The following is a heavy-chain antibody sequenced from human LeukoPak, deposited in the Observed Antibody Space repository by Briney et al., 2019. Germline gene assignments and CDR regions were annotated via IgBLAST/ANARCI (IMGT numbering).Heavy chain of an antibody. D-gene: IGHD2-2*02. CDR2: IRDDVSNK. Sequence: GRCLRLSCAASGFTFSSDGMNSVRQAPGKGLGWVAFIRDDVSNKYYADSVKGRFTISKDYSKNTPYLQMNSLRAHQTAVSYFAKALVGYCRSTSCYTSYYMDVWGKGTTVTVSS. CDR1: GFTFSSDG. CDR3: AKALVGYCRSTSCYTSYYMDV. V-gene: IGHV3-30*02. J-gene: IGHJ6*03.